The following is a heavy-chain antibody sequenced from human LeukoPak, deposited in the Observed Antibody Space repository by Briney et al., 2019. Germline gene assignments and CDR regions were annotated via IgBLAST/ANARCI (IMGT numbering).Heavy chain of an antibody. CDR2: INHSGST. CDR1: GGSFSGYY. J-gene: IGHJ5*02. V-gene: IGHV4-34*01. CDR3: ARGVGWFAP. Sequence: SETLSLTCAVYGGSFSGYYWSWIRQPPGKGLEWIGEINHSGSTNYNPSLKSRVTISVDTSKNQFSLKLSSVTAADTAVYYCARGVGWFAPWGQGTLVPVSS.